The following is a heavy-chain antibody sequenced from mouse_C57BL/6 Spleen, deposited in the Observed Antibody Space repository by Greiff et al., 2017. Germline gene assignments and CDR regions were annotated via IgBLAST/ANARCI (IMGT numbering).Heavy chain of an antibody. D-gene: IGHD1-1*01. V-gene: IGHV1-81*01. CDR3: ARGGNYYGSSPSFAY. CDR1: GYTFTSYG. CDR2: IYPRSGNT. J-gene: IGHJ3*01. Sequence: QVQLQQSGAELARPGASVKLSCKASGYTFTSYGISWVKQRTGQGLEWIGEIYPRSGNTYYNEKFKGKATLTADKSSSTAYMELRSLTSEDSAVYFCARGGNYYGSSPSFAYWGQGTLVTVSA.